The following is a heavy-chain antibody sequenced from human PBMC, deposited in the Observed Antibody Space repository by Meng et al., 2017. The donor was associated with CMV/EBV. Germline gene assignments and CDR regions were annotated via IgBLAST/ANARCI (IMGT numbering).Heavy chain of an antibody. CDR2: ISAYNGNT. Sequence: SGYTFNSDGISGVRKAPGQGLEWMGWISAYNGNTNYAQKLQGRVTMTTDTSTSTAYMELRSLRSDDTAVYYCASFGAVAGTGSGRLDYWGQGTLVTVSS. V-gene: IGHV1-18*01. CDR3: ASFGAVAGTGSGRLDY. D-gene: IGHD6-19*01. J-gene: IGHJ4*02. CDR1: GYTFNSDG.